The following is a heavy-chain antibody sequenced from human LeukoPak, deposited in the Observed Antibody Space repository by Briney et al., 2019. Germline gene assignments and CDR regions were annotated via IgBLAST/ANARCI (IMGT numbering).Heavy chain of an antibody. CDR1: GYTLTELS. CDR2: FDPEDGET. Sequence: AASVKVSFKVSGYTLTELSMHWVRQAPGKGLEWMGGFDPEDGETIYAQKFQGRVTMTEDTSTDTAYMELSSLRSEDTAVYYCATKTPAAIAYFDYWGQGTLVTVSS. D-gene: IGHD2-2*02. CDR3: ATKTPAAIAYFDY. V-gene: IGHV1-24*01. J-gene: IGHJ4*02.